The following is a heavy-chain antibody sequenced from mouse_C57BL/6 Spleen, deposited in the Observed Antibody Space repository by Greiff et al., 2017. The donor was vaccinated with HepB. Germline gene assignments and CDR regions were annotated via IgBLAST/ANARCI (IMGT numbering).Heavy chain of an antibody. V-gene: IGHV1-69*01. J-gene: IGHJ1*03. CDR1: GYTFTSYW. CDR2: IDPSDSYT. CDR3: AVTGTSSYWYFDV. D-gene: IGHD4-1*01. Sequence: QVQLKESGAELVMPGASVKLSCKASGYTFTSYWMHWVKQRPGQGLEWIGEIDPSDSYTNYNQKFKGKSTLTVDKSSSTAYMQLSSLTSEDSAVYYCAVTGTSSYWYFDVWGTGTTVTVSS.